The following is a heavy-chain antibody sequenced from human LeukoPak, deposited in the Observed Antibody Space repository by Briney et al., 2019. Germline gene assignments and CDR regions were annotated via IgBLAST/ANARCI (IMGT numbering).Heavy chain of an antibody. CDR2: ISGSGGST. Sequence: GGSLRLSCAASRFTFSSYGMSWVRQAPGKGLEWVSAISGSGGSTYYADSVKGRFTISRDNSKNTLYLQMNSLRAEDTAVYYCAKDDFGIQLWFFLDYWGQGTLVTVSS. D-gene: IGHD5-18*01. CDR3: AKDDFGIQLWFFLDY. V-gene: IGHV3-23*01. J-gene: IGHJ4*02. CDR1: RFTFSSYG.